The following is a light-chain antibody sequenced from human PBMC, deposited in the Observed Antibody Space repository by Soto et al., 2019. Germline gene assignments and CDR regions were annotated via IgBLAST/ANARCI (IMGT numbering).Light chain of an antibody. Sequence: EIVLTQSPGTLSLSPGERATLSCRASQSVSSSYLAWYQQKPGHAPRLLIYGASSRATGIADRFSGSGSGTYFTLTISRLEAEDFAVYYCQEYGNSRTFGQGTKVEIK. CDR2: GAS. CDR1: QSVSSSY. V-gene: IGKV3-20*01. J-gene: IGKJ1*01. CDR3: QEYGNSRT.